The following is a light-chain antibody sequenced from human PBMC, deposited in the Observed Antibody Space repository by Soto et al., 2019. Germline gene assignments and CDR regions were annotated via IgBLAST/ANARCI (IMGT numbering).Light chain of an antibody. V-gene: IGKV1-5*01. CDR2: AAS. Sequence: DVQMTQSPSTLSASVGDEVTVTCRASQNIKVSLAWYQQKPGKAPKLLIYAASSLESGVPSRFSGSGSGTDFTLTISGLQPHDFATYYCEQYRIYPWTFGQGTKVEIK. CDR3: EQYRIYPWT. CDR1: QNIKVS. J-gene: IGKJ1*01.